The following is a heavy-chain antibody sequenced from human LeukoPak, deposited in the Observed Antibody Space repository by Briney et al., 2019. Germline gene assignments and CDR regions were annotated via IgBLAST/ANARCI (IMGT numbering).Heavy chain of an antibody. D-gene: IGHD5-12*01. V-gene: IGHV3-21*01. Sequence: GGSLRLSCAASGFTFSSYSMNWVRQAPGKGLEWVSSISSSSSYIYYADSVKGRFTISRDNAKNSLYLQMNSLRAEDTAVYYCAREGIYSGYDPYYFDHWAQGTLVTVSS. CDR3: AREGIYSGYDPYYFDH. CDR1: GFTFSSYS. CDR2: ISSSSSYI. J-gene: IGHJ4*02.